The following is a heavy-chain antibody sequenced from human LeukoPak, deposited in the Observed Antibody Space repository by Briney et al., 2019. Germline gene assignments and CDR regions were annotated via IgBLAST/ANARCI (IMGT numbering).Heavy chain of an antibody. CDR3: ARRGPYGVASYFDY. Sequence: PSETLSLTCTVSRGSISDYYYSWIRQPAGKGLEWIGRIYDTGSAHYNPSLKSRVTISVDKSKNHFYLRLTSVTGADTAMYYCARRGPYGVASYFDYWGQGTLVTVSS. V-gene: IGHV4-4*07. D-gene: IGHD3-3*01. J-gene: IGHJ4*02. CDR1: RGSISDYY. CDR2: IYDTGSA.